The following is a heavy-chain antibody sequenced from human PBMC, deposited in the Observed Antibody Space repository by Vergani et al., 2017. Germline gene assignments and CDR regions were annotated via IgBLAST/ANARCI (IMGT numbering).Heavy chain of an antibody. D-gene: IGHD3-10*01. CDR3: ARTGEWMRSNNGPPDYVFALDV. Sequence: EAQLVESGGGAVKPGGSLRLSCTASGISFSNYTINWVRQAPGKGLEWVASISSSSAYIDYVDSIKGRFAISRDNAKRSVFLQMNSLIAEDTAVYYCARTGEWMRSNNGPPDYVFALDVWGQGTTVIVSS. V-gene: IGHV3-21*02. CDR2: ISSSSAYI. J-gene: IGHJ6*02. CDR1: GISFSNYT.